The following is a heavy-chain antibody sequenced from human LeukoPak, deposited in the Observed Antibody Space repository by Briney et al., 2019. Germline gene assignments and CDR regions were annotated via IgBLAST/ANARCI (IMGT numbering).Heavy chain of an antibody. CDR3: AGRVYDSGGYYYVY. V-gene: IGHV3-48*02. J-gene: IGHJ4*02. Sequence: GGSLRLSCAASGFTFSNYAMSWVRQAPGKGLDWVSYISSSSSSIYYADSVKGRFTISRDNAKNSLFLQMNSLRDEDTAVYYCAGRVYDSGGYYYVYWGQGTLVTVSS. D-gene: IGHD3-22*01. CDR1: GFTFSNYA. CDR2: ISSSSSSI.